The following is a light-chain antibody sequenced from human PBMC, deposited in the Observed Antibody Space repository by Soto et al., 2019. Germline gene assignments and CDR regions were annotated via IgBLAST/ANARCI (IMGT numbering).Light chain of an antibody. CDR1: QSIRSW. Sequence: DIQMTQSPSTLSASVGDRVTITCRASQSIRSWLAWYQQKPGKAPKVLIYDVSSFESGVPSRFSGSGSGTEFTLTISSLQPDDCATYYCQEYDSYSSTFGQGTKLQIK. CDR3: QEYDSYSST. V-gene: IGKV1-5*01. CDR2: DVS. J-gene: IGKJ2*01.